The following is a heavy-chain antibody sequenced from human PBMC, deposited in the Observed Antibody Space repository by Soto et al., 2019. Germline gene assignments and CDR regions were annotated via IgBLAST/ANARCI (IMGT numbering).Heavy chain of an antibody. J-gene: IGHJ6*02. Sequence: PGGSLRLSCAASGFTFSSYWMHWVRQAPGKGLVWVSRINGDGSSTSYADSVKGRFTISRDNAKNTLYLQMNSLRAEDTAVYYCARHREAIIAAAGNYYYYAMDVWGQGTTVTVSS. CDR2: INGDGSST. CDR3: ARHREAIIAAAGNYYYYAMDV. CDR1: GFTFSSYW. V-gene: IGHV3-74*01. D-gene: IGHD6-13*01.